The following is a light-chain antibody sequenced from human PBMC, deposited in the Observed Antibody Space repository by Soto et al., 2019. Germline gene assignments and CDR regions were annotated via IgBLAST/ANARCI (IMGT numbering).Light chain of an antibody. V-gene: IGKV4-1*01. CDR3: QQYYGAPPYT. CDR2: WAS. Sequence: DIVMTQSPDSLAVSLGERATINCKSSQSVLYSSNNKNYLAWYQQKPGQPPKLLIYWASTRESGVPDRFSGSGSGTDFSLTISSLRAEDVAVYYCQQYYGAPPYTFGQGTNLEI. J-gene: IGKJ2*01. CDR1: QSVLYSSNNKNY.